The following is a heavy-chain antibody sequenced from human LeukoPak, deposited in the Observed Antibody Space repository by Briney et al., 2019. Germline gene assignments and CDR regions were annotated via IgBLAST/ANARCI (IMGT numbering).Heavy chain of an antibody. CDR1: GGSISSGDYY. V-gene: IGHV4-30-4*08. CDR3: ARDRYYDFWSGYSGFDP. D-gene: IGHD3-3*01. CDR2: IYYSGST. J-gene: IGHJ5*02. Sequence: SETLSLTCTVSGGSISSGDYYWSWIRQPPGKGLEWIGYIYYSGSTYYNPSLKSRVTISVDTSKNQFSLKLSSVTAADTAVYYCARDRYYDFWSGYSGFDPWCQGTLVTVSS.